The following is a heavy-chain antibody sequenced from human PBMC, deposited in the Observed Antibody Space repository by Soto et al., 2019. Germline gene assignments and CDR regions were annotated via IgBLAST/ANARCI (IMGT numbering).Heavy chain of an antibody. V-gene: IGHV4-61*01. Sequence: PETLSLTCSFSGGSVTSDNYYWSWIRQPPGRGLEWIGYIYHSRNTNYNPSLKSRLAISVDTSKNQFSLRLTSVTAADTAVYYCARDRRGWGSRYFDFWGQGTLVTVSS. D-gene: IGHD7-27*01. J-gene: IGHJ4*02. CDR2: IYHSRNT. CDR3: ARDRRGWGSRYFDF. CDR1: GGSVTSDNYY.